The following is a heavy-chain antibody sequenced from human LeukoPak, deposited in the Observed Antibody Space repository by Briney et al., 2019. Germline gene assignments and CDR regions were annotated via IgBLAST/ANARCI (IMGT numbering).Heavy chain of an antibody. Sequence: GGSLRLSCAASGFTFSSYNMSWVRQAPGKGLEWVSGIDYSGGNTNYADSVLGRFTVSRDNSKNTLYLQMNSLRAEDTAVYYCVATRVCGGVLLRPNCLYFENWGQGTLVSVSS. CDR2: IDYSGGNT. D-gene: IGHD3-10*01. CDR3: VATRVCGGVLLRPNCLYFEN. J-gene: IGHJ4*02. CDR1: GFTFSSYN. V-gene: IGHV3-23*01.